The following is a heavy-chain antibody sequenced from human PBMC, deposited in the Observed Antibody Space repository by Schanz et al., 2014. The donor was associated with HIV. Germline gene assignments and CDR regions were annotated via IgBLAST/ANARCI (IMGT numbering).Heavy chain of an antibody. CDR2: IWYDGSNT. J-gene: IGHJ5*02. CDR3: ARGQPLVQRWFDP. D-gene: IGHD6-13*01. CDR1: GFSFNSYG. Sequence: QVQLVESGGGVVQPGRSLRLSCAASGFSFNSYGMHWVRQAPGKGLEWVAVIWYDGSNTYYGDSVKGRFTISRDNSKNTLYLQMNSLRPEDTAVYYCARGQPLVQRWFDPWGQGTLVTVSS. V-gene: IGHV3-33*01.